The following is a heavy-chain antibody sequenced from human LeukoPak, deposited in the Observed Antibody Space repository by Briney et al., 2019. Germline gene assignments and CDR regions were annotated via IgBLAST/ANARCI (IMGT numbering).Heavy chain of an antibody. Sequence: PGGSLRLSCAASGFAVSSSYMSWVRLTPVKGLEWVSALHAGGNTFFADSVRGRITISRDNAKNTPYLQMNRLRAEDTAVYYCAREGDLMGATMDSWGQGTLVIVSS. CDR2: LHAGGNT. J-gene: IGHJ5*01. V-gene: IGHV3-53*01. D-gene: IGHD3-16*01. CDR1: GFAVSSSY. CDR3: AREGDLMGATMDS.